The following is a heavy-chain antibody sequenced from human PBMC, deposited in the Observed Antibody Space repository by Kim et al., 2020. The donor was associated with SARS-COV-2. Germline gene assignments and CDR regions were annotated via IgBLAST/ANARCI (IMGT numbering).Heavy chain of an antibody. J-gene: IGHJ4*02. Sequence: ESVRGRFTISREKAKNSLYLQMSGLRAEDTAVYYCATKPSDYGANSWGDYWGQGTLVTVSS. CDR3: ATKPSDYGANSWGDY. V-gene: IGHV3-21*01. D-gene: IGHD4-17*01.